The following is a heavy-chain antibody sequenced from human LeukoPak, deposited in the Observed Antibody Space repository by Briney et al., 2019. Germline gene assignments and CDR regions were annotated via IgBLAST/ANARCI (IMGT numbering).Heavy chain of an antibody. J-gene: IGHJ4*02. CDR2: ISMNSGSI. Sequence: PGRSLRLSCAAPGYTFYEYARYWVRQVLGKGREWVSGISMNSGSIDYADSGKGRFTISRDNATNSLYLQMTRVRAEDTGVYYCARISRPVYFDCWGQGTLVTVSS. CDR3: ARISRPVYFDC. D-gene: IGHD3-3*02. V-gene: IGHV3-9*01. CDR1: GYTFYEYA.